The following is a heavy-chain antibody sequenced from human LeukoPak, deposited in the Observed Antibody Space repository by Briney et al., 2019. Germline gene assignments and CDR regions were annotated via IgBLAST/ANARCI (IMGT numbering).Heavy chain of an antibody. Sequence: PSETLSLTCTVSGGSISSGDYYWSWIRQPPGKGPEWIAYMYYSGSTYYNPSLKSRVTMSADTSKNQLSLKLSSVTAADTAVYYCARPYYYDSRIDLWGQGILVTVSS. V-gene: IGHV4-30-4*01. CDR1: GGSISSGDYY. D-gene: IGHD3-22*01. CDR3: ARPYYYDSRIDL. CDR2: MYYSGST. J-gene: IGHJ5*02.